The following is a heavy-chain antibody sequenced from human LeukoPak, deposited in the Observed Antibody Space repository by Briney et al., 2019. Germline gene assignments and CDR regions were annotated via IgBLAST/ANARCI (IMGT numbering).Heavy chain of an antibody. D-gene: IGHD6-13*01. Sequence: SVKVSCKASGGTFSSYAISWVRQAPGQGLELMGRIIPIFGTANYAQKFQGRVTITTDESTSTAYMELSSLRSEDTAVYYCARDSRPGYSSSWYPNYYYYYYMDVWGKGTTVTVSS. J-gene: IGHJ6*03. V-gene: IGHV1-69*05. CDR2: IIPIFGTA. CDR1: GGTFSSYA. CDR3: ARDSRPGYSSSWYPNYYYYYYMDV.